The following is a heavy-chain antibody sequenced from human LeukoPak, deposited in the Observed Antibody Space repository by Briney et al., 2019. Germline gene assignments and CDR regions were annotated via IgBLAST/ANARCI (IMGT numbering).Heavy chain of an antibody. Sequence: PGGSLRLSCAASGFTFSSYSMNWVRQAPGKGLEWVSYISSSSSTIYYADSVKGRFTISRDNAKNSLYLQMNSLRAEDTAVYYCARDSLYSSSSELDYWGQGTLVTVSS. CDR3: ARDSLYSSSSELDY. J-gene: IGHJ4*02. V-gene: IGHV3-48*01. D-gene: IGHD6-6*01. CDR2: ISSSSSTI. CDR1: GFTFSSYS.